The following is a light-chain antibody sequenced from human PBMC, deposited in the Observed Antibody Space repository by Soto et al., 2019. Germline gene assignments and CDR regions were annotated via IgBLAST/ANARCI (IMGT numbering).Light chain of an antibody. CDR2: GAS. V-gene: IGKV3-20*01. CDR1: QSVTSTY. CDR3: QQYDSSPIT. J-gene: IGKJ5*01. Sequence: EIVLTQSPGTLSLSPGERATLSCRASQSVTSTYLAWYQQKPGQAPSLLIYGASSRATGIPDRFSGSGSGTDVSLTISRRDPEDYAAYYCQQYDSSPITFGEGTRLEIK.